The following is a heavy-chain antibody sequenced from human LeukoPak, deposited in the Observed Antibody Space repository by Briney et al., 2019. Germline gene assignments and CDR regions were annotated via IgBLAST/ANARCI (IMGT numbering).Heavy chain of an antibody. D-gene: IGHD2-8*01. CDR1: GDGFDNYW. CDR2: IQPSSSAT. V-gene: IGHV5-51*01. CDR3: ARRADLAQLGVDWFDP. J-gene: IGHJ5*02. Sequence: GESLKISCRVSGDGFDNYWIGWVRHMSGEGLQWVAIIQPSSSATHYSPSFQGWVSISADKAITTAYLQWNSLRTSDTAIYFCARRADLAQLGVDWFDPWGQGTLVTVSS.